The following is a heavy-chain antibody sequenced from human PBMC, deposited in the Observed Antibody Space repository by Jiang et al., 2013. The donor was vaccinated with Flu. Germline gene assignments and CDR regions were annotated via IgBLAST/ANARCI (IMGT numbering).Heavy chain of an antibody. CDR2: IYHSGST. Sequence: LEWIGEIYHSGSTNYNPSLKSRVTISVDKSKNQFSLKLSSVTAADTAVYYCAAFFFWSGYYTIDYWGQGTLVTVSS. J-gene: IGHJ4*02. V-gene: IGHV4-4*02. CDR3: AAFFFWSGYYTIDY. D-gene: IGHD3-3*01.